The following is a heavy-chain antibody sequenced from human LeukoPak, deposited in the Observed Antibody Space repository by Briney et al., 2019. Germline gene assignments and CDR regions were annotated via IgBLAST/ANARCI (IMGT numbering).Heavy chain of an antibody. J-gene: IGHJ4*02. D-gene: IGHD3-22*01. Sequence: GGSLRLSCAASGFTVSSNYMSWVRQAPGKGLEWVSVIYSGGSTYYADSVKGRFTISRDNSKNTLYLQMNGLRAEDTAVYYCARGWYYYDSSGSPLGYWGQGTLVTVSS. V-gene: IGHV3-53*01. CDR2: IYSGGST. CDR3: ARGWYYYDSSGSPLGY. CDR1: GFTVSSNY.